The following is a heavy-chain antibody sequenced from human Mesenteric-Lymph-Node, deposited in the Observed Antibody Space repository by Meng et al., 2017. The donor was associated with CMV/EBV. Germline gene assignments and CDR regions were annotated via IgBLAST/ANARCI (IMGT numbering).Heavy chain of an antibody. Sequence: GESLKISCAASGFTFSSYDMHWVRQTSGKGLEWVSGIGTAGGTYYPGSVKGRFTISRDNSKNTLYLQMNSLRAEDTAVYYCASVGYGYCSSTSCSMLHYWGQGTLVTVSS. J-gene: IGHJ4*02. CDR1: GFTFSSYD. CDR2: IGTAGGT. CDR3: ASVGYGYCSSTSCSMLHY. V-gene: IGHV3-13*01. D-gene: IGHD2-2*01.